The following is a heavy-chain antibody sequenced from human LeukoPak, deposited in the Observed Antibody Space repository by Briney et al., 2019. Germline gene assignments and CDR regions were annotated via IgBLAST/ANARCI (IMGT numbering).Heavy chain of an antibody. J-gene: IGHJ4*02. CDR2: INPNSGGT. Sequence: VASVKVSCTASGYIFTGYYMHWVRQAPGKGLEWMGWINPNSGGTNYAQKLQGRVTMTRDTSISTAYMELSRLRSDDTAVYYCAKHTAQDDYWGQGTLVTVSS. CDR3: AKHTAQDDY. V-gene: IGHV1-2*02. CDR1: GYIFTGYY. D-gene: IGHD5-18*01.